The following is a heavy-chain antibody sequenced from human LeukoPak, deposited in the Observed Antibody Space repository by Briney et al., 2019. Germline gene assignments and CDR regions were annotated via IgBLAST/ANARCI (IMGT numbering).Heavy chain of an antibody. V-gene: IGHV4-30-4*01. D-gene: IGHD2-15*01. CDR2: IHYSGST. Sequence: SETLSLTCTVSGGSFSSGDNYCSWIRQPPGKGLEWIGYIHYSGSTFYNPSLKSQVTMSVDTSKNQFSLKLNSVTAADTAVYYCARGELLYDNWGQGTLVTVSS. J-gene: IGHJ4*02. CDR1: GGSFSSGDNY. CDR3: ARGELLYDN.